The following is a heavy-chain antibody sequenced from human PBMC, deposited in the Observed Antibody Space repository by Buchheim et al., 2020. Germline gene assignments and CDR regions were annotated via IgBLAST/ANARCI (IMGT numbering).Heavy chain of an antibody. D-gene: IGHD4-17*01. J-gene: IGHJ6*02. CDR2: ISYDGSNK. CDR3: AKDLTSADYGDYVYYYYGTDV. V-gene: IGHV3-30*18. Sequence: QVQLVESGGGVVQPGRSLRLSCAASGFTFSSYGMHWVRQAPGKGLEWVAVISYDGSNKYYADAVKGRFNISRDNSKNTLYLQMNSLRAEDTAVYYCAKDLTSADYGDYVYYYYGTDVWGQGTT. CDR1: GFTFSSYG.